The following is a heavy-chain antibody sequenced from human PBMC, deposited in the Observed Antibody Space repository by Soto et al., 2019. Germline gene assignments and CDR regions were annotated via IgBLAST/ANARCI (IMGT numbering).Heavy chain of an antibody. J-gene: IGHJ6*02. CDR3: ARQGRNTRIVLLKHYATDF. Sequence: PETLRVTYTVSSGTISSRSHYWAWIRQPPGKGLEWIGVIDDSGSTHYSESLKSRVTISVDTPKNQFSLKLSSVTAKDTAVYYCARQGRNTRIVLLKHYATDFWGQGTALTVS. V-gene: IGHV4-39*01. CDR2: IDDSGST. CDR1: SGTISSRSHY. D-gene: IGHD3-22*01.